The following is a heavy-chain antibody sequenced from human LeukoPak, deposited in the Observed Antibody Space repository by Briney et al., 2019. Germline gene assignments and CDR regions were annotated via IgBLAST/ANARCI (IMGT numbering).Heavy chain of an antibody. Sequence: GGSLRLSCAASGFTFSSYAMSWVRQAPGKGLEWVSAISGSGGGTYYAASVKGRFTVSRDNSKNTLYFQLNSLRAEDTAVYYCARAPYGGGFDYWGQGTLVTVSS. CDR1: GFTFSSYA. J-gene: IGHJ4*02. V-gene: IGHV3-23*01. CDR2: ISGSGGGT. CDR3: ARAPYGGGFDY. D-gene: IGHD3-10*01.